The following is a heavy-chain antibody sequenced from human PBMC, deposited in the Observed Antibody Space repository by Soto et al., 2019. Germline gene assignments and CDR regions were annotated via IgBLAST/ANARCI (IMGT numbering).Heavy chain of an antibody. V-gene: IGHV4-39*01. J-gene: IGHJ6*02. CDR1: GGSISSSSFY. Sequence: SETLCLTCTVSGGSISSSSFYWGWIRQPPGKGLEWIGSIYYSGSTYYNPSLKSRVSMSVDASKNQFSLRLSSVTAADTAVYYCARHGDYGGNSITNYYYGLDVWGQGTTVTVSS. CDR3: ARHGDYGGNSITNYYYGLDV. CDR2: IYYSGST. D-gene: IGHD4-17*01.